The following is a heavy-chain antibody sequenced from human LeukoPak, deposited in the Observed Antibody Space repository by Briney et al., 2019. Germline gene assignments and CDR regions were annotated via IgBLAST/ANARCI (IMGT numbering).Heavy chain of an antibody. CDR3: TRELAGYSYGYLDY. J-gene: IGHJ4*02. CDR2: IRSKASGGTT. D-gene: IGHD5-18*01. CDR1: GFSFDDYA. Sequence: GGSLRLSCTASGFSFDDYAMHWIRQAPGKGLEWVGFIRSKASGGTTEYAASVKGRFIISRDDSKSIAYLQMNSLKTEDRAVYYCTRELAGYSYGYLDYWGQGTPVTVPS. V-gene: IGHV3-49*03.